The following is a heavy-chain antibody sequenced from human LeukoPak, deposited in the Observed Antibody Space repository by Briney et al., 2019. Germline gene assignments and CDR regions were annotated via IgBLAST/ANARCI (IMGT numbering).Heavy chain of an antibody. CDR3: ARRGVVVVPAAMRPFDY. CDR1: GGSISSSSYY. CDR2: IFYSGST. Sequence: SETLSLTCAVSGGSISSSSYYWGWLRQPPGKGLEWIGSIFYSGSTCYNPSLKSRVTISVDTSKNQFYLKLRSVTAGDAAVYYCARRGVVVVPAAMRPFDYWGQGTLVTVSS. D-gene: IGHD2-2*01. J-gene: IGHJ4*02. V-gene: IGHV4-39*01.